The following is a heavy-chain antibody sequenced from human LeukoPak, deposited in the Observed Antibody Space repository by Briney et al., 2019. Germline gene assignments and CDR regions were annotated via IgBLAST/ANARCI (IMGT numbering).Heavy chain of an antibody. V-gene: IGHV4-30-2*01. CDR1: GGSISSGGYS. CDR2: IYHSGST. J-gene: IGHJ3*02. Sequence: SETLSLTCAVSGGSISSGGYSWSWIRQPPGKGLEWIVYIYHSGSTYYNPSLKSRVTISVDRSKNQFSLKLSSVTAADTAVYYCARDRAYSGWHLGPDAFDIWGQGTMVTVSS. CDR3: ARDRAYSGWHLGPDAFDI. D-gene: IGHD6-19*01.